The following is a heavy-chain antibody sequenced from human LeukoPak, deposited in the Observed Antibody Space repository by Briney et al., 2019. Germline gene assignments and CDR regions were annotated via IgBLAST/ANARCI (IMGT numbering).Heavy chain of an antibody. CDR3: AKDPGYSSSWYYFGY. Sequence: GRSLRLSCAASGFTFSSYGMHWVRQAPGKGLEWVAVISYDGSNKYYADSVKGRFTISRDNSKNTLYLQMNSLRAEDTAVYYCAKDPGYSSSWYYFGYWGQGTLATVSS. CDR2: ISYDGSNK. V-gene: IGHV3-30*18. J-gene: IGHJ4*02. CDR1: GFTFSSYG. D-gene: IGHD6-13*01.